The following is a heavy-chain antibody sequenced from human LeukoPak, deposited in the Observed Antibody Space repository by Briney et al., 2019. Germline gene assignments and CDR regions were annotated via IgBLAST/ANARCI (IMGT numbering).Heavy chain of an antibody. CDR2: IRYDGSNK. CDR3: AKVMEDYGDYGVVDY. Sequence: GGSLRLSCAASGFTVSSYGMHWVRQAPGKGLEWVAFIRYDGSNKHYADSVKGRFSISRDNSKNMLDLQMNSLRAEDTAVYYCAKVMEDYGDYGVVDYWGQGTLVTVSS. CDR1: GFTVSSYG. D-gene: IGHD4-17*01. V-gene: IGHV3-30*02. J-gene: IGHJ4*02.